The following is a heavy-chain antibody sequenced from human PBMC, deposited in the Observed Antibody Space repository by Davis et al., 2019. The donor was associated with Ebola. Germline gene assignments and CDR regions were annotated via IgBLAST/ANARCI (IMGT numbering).Heavy chain of an antibody. Sequence: GESLKISCAASGFTFSSYAMSWVRQAPGKGLEWVSAISGSGGSTYYADSVKGRFTISRDNSKNTLYLQMNSLRAEDTAVYYCARDREGILDYWGQGTLVTVSS. CDR1: GFTFSSYA. CDR2: ISGSGGST. V-gene: IGHV3-23*01. D-gene: IGHD6-13*01. CDR3: ARDREGILDY. J-gene: IGHJ4*02.